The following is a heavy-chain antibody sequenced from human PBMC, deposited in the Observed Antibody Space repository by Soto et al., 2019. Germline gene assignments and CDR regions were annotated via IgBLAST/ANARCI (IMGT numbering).Heavy chain of an antibody. CDR1: GYTFTSFQ. Sequence: QVQLVQSGAEVKKPGASVKVSCKTSGYTFTSFQMHWVRQAPGQGLEWMGIINPGSGSTNYAQKCQGRVTMTSDTSTRTIYMELSSLRSEDTAVYYCANCRLPAIPAAADYWGQGTLVTVSS. V-gene: IGHV1-46*01. CDR3: ANCRLPAIPAAADY. CDR2: INPGSGST. J-gene: IGHJ4*02. D-gene: IGHD2-2*01.